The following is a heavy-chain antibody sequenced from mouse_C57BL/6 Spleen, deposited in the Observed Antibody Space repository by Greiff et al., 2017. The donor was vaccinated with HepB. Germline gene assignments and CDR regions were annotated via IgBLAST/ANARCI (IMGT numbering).Heavy chain of an antibody. V-gene: IGHV7-3*01. CDR1: GFTFTDYY. Sequence: EVNLVESGGGLVQPGGSLSLSCAASGFTFTDYYMSWVRQPPGKALEWLGFIRNKANGYTTEYSASVKGRFTISRDNSQSILYLQMNALRAEDSATYCCARYPQLGLFDYWGQGTTLTVSS. J-gene: IGHJ2*01. CDR2: IRNKANGYTT. CDR3: ARYPQLGLFDY. D-gene: IGHD4-1*02.